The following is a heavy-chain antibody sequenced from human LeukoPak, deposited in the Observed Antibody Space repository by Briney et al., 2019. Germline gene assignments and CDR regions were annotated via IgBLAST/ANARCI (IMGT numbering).Heavy chain of an antibody. V-gene: IGHV3-74*01. CDR3: ASYLTSIPSGMDV. CDR2: ISTDGSST. Sequence: GGSLRLSCAASGFTSSSYWMHWVRHAPGKGLVWVSRISTDGSSTTYADSVKGRFTISRDNVKNTLFLQMNSLRAEDTAVYYCASYLTSIPSGMDVWGQGTTVTVSS. D-gene: IGHD2/OR15-2a*01. CDR1: GFTSSSYW. J-gene: IGHJ6*02.